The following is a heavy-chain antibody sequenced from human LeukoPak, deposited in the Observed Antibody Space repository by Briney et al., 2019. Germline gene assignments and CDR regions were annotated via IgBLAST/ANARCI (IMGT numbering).Heavy chain of an antibody. V-gene: IGHV4-61*02. CDR1: GGSISSSNYY. D-gene: IGHD3-16*01. Sequence: SETLSLTCSVSGGSISSSNYYWSWIRQPAGKGLEWIGRIYTSESTNYNPSLKSRVTISVDTSRNQFSLKLSSVTAADTALYYCARDGEHWGQGTLVTVSS. J-gene: IGHJ1*01. CDR3: ARDGEH. CDR2: IYTSEST.